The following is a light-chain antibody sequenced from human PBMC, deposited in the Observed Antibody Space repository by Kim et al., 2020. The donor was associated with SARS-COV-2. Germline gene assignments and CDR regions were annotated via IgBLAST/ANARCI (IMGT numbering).Light chain of an antibody. CDR2: DND. Sequence: QSVLTQPPSVSAAPGQKVTISCSGSSSNVGNNYVSWYQQLPGTAPKLLIYDNDKRPSGIPDRFSGSKSGTSATLGITGLQTGDEADYYCGTYDSSLNTGAFGGGTRLTVL. V-gene: IGLV1-51*01. CDR3: GTYDSSLNTGA. CDR1: SSNVGNNY. J-gene: IGLJ3*02.